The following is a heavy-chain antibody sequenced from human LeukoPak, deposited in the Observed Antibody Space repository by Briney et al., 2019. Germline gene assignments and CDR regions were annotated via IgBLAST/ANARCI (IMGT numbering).Heavy chain of an antibody. J-gene: IGHJ3*02. CDR1: GDSISSYY. D-gene: IGHD5-24*01. Sequence: SETLSLTCTASGDSISSYYRSWIRQPPGKGLEWIGYIYYSGGTDYNPSLKSRVTISVDTSKNQFSLKLRSVTAADTAVYYCARHVTISGPYDASDIWGQGTMVTVSP. V-gene: IGHV4-59*08. CDR3: ARHVTISGPYDASDI. CDR2: IYYSGGT.